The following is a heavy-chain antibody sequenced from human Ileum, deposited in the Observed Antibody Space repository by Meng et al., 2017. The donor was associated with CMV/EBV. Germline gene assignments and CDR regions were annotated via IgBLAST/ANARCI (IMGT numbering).Heavy chain of an antibody. CDR3: ARARGLQTLPDY. V-gene: IGHV1-69*05. CDR1: GGTFSSYA. CDR2: IIPIFGTA. J-gene: IGHJ4*02. D-gene: IGHD5-24*01. Sequence: SVKVSCKASGGTFSSYAISWVRQAPGQGLEWMGEIIPIFGTANYAQKFQGRVTITTDESTSTAYLELSSLRSEATAVYYCARARGLQTLPDYWGQGTLVTVSS.